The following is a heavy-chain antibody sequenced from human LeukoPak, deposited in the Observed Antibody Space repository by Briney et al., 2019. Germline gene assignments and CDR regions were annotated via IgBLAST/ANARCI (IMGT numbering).Heavy chain of an antibody. CDR1: GGSISSYY. D-gene: IGHD3-3*01. Sequence: SETQSLTCTVSGGSISSYYWSWIRQPAGKGLEWIGRIYTSGSTNYNPSLKSRVTISVDTSKNQFSLKLSSVTAADTAVYYCAREGTNYDFWSGYWVFDYWGQGTLVTVSS. CDR3: AREGTNYDFWSGYWVFDY. CDR2: IYTSGST. J-gene: IGHJ4*02. V-gene: IGHV4-4*07.